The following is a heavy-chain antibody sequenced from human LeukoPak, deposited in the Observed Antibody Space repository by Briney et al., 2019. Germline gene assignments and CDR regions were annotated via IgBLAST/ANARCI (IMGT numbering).Heavy chain of an antibody. CDR2: IYSGGST. V-gene: IGHV3-66*01. CDR1: EFSVGSNY. J-gene: IGHJ6*03. CDR3: ARTRYDLSYYYYMDV. D-gene: IGHD5-12*01. Sequence: PGGSLRLSCAASEFSVGSNYMTWVRQAPGKGLEWVSLIYSGGSTYYADSVKGRFTISRDNAKNSLYLQMNSLRAEDTAVYYCARTRYDLSYYYYMDVWGKGTTVTVSS.